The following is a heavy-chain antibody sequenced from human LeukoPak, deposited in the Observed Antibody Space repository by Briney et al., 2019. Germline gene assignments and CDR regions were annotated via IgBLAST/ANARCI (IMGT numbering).Heavy chain of an antibody. CDR2: ISSRSSYI. CDR3: ARDPSIVVVPATIGWFDP. V-gene: IGHV3-21*01. Sequence: PGRSLRLSCAASGFSFSSYSMNWVRQAPGKGLEWVSSISSRSSYIYYADSVKGRFTISRDNAKNSLYLQMNSLRAEDTAVYYCARDPSIVVVPATIGWFDPWGQGTLVTVSS. CDR1: GFSFSSYS. J-gene: IGHJ5*02. D-gene: IGHD2-2*02.